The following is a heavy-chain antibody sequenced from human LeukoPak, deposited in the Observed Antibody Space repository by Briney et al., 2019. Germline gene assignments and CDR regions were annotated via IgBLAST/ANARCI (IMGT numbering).Heavy chain of an antibody. CDR2: FGPEDGET. CDR1: GYTLTELS. D-gene: IGHD3-10*01. CDR3: ATDGSGSYSLAY. Sequence: GASVKVSCKVSGYTLTELSMHWVRQAPGKGLEWMGGFGPEDGETIYAQKFQGRVTMTEDTSTDTAYMELSSLRSEDTAVYYCATDGSGSYSLAYWGQGTLVTVSS. J-gene: IGHJ4*02. V-gene: IGHV1-24*01.